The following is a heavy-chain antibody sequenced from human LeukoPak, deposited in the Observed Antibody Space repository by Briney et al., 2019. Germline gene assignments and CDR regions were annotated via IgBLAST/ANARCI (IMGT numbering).Heavy chain of an antibody. V-gene: IGHV4-31*03. J-gene: IGHJ6*02. CDR3: ARGGSSLLYYYYYGMDV. CDR1: GGSISSGGYY. Sequence: SQTLSLTCTVSGGSISSGGYYWSWIRQHPGKGLEWIGYIYYSGSTYYNPSLKSRVTISVDTSKIQFSLKLSSVTAADTAVYYCARGGSSLLYYYYYGMDVWGQGTTVTVSS. D-gene: IGHD1-26*01. CDR2: IYYSGST.